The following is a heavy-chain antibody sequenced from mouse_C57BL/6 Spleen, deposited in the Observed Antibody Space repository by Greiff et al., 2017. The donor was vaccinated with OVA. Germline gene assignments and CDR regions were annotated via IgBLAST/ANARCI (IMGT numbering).Heavy chain of an antibody. J-gene: IGHJ2*01. Sequence: VQLLESGADLVRPGASVTLSCKASGYTFTDYEMHWVKQTPVQGLEWIGDIDPDTGGTYYNQKFKGQAILTADKSSSTAYMYVRSLTSEDSAVYYCTRFYYEYGEDWGQGTTVT. CDR2: IDPDTGGT. CDR1: GYTFTDYE. D-gene: IGHD2-4*01. CDR3: TRFYYEYGED. V-gene: IGHV1-15*01.